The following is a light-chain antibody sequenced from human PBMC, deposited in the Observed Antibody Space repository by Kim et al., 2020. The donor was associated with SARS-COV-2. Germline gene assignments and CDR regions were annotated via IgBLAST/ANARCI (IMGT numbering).Light chain of an antibody. CDR2: DNN. V-gene: IGLV1-51*01. J-gene: IGLJ2*01. Sequence: QSVLTQPPSVSAAPGQKVTISCSGSSSNIGNNYVSWYQQLPGTAPKLLIYDNNKRPSGIPDRFSGSKSCTSATLGITGLQTGDEADYYCGTWDSSLSAVVFGGGTQLTVL. CDR1: SSNIGNNY. CDR3: GTWDSSLSAVV.